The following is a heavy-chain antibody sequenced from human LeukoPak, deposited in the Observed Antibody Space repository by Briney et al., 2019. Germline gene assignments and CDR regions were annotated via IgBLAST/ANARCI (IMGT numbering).Heavy chain of an antibody. CDR1: GFTFSSYW. CDR2: INSAGSIT. D-gene: IGHD3-3*01. J-gene: IGHJ4*02. CDR3: ATDQGGLRY. Sequence: GGSLRLSCAASGFTFSSYWMDWVRQAPGKGLVWVSRINSAGSITGYADSVKGRFTISRDNAKNTLYLEMSSLRAEDTAVYFCATDQGGLRYWGQATLVTVSS. V-gene: IGHV3-74*01.